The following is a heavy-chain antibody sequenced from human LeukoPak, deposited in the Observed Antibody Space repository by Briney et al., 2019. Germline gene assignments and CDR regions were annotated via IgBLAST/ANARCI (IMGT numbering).Heavy chain of an antibody. CDR2: IYYSRST. Sequence: SETLSLTCTVSGGSISSYYWSWIRQPPGKGLEWIGYIYYSRSTNYNPSLKSRVTISVDTSKNQFSLKLSSVTAADTAVYYCARDCSSTSCYRGAFDIWGQGTMVTVSS. CDR3: ARDCSSTSCYRGAFDI. V-gene: IGHV4-59*01. D-gene: IGHD2-2*01. CDR1: GGSISSYY. J-gene: IGHJ3*02.